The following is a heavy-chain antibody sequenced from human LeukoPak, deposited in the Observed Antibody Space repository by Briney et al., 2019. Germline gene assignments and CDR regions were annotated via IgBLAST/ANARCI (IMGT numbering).Heavy chain of an antibody. CDR3: ARRGYSSSWYDY. CDR2: IYYSGST. CDR1: GGSISSSSYY. Sequence: SETLSLTCTVSGGSISSSSYYWGWIRQPPGKGLEWIGSIYYSGSTYYNPSLKSRVTISVDTSKNQFSLKLSSVTAADTAVYYCARRGYSSSWYDYWGQGTLVTVSS. D-gene: IGHD6-13*01. V-gene: IGHV4-39*01. J-gene: IGHJ4*02.